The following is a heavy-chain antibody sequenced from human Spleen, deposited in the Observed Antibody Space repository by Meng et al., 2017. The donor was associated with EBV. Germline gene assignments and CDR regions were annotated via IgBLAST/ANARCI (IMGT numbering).Heavy chain of an antibody. CDR1: CYTFTSYG. CDR2: ISAYNGNT. J-gene: IGHJ4*02. Sequence: QVQRVESGAGVKKRGASVNVSCTASCYTFTSYGFSWVRQAPGQGLEWMGWISAYNGNTNYAQKLQGRVTMTTDTSTSTAYMELSRLTSDDTAVYFCGRGIRNQLFSDYWGQGTLVTVSS. V-gene: IGHV1-18*01. D-gene: IGHD2-15*01. CDR3: GRGIRNQLFSDY.